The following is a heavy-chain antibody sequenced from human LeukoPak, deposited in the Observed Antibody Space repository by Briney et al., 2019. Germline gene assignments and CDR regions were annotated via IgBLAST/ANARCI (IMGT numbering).Heavy chain of an antibody. Sequence: ASVKVSCKVSGCTLTELSMHWVRQAPGKGLEWRGGFDPEDGETIYAQKFQGRVTMTEDTSTDTAYMELSSLRSEDTAVYYCVCKESYLGRRPYDYWGQGTLVTVSS. J-gene: IGHJ4*02. D-gene: IGHD1-26*01. CDR1: GCTLTELS. V-gene: IGHV1-24*01. CDR2: FDPEDGET. CDR3: VCKESYLGRRPYDY.